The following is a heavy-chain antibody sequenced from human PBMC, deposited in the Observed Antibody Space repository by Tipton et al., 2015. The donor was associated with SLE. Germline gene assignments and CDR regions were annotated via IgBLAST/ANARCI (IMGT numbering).Heavy chain of an antibody. V-gene: IGHV4-59*01. CDR2: VHDSVMV. D-gene: IGHD2/OR15-2a*01. CDR3: ARDHFLDY. Sequence: TLSLTCTVSGGLTRDYFWTWIRQPPGRGLEYIGYVHDSVMVNYNPSLKSRVTISADTSRNQFSLTLTSVTAADTAVYYCARDHFLDYWGQGILVNVSS. CDR1: GGLTRDYF. J-gene: IGHJ4*02.